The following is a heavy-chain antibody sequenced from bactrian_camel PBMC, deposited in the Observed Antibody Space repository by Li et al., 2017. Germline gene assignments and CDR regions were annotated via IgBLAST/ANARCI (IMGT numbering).Heavy chain of an antibody. CDR1: GFTYSSDY. CDR2: IGSDGRT. V-gene: IGHV3S55*01. CDR3: AAARQRPGSRSCMLDRWAYHY. Sequence: HVQLVESGGGSVQAGGSLRLSCAASGFTYSSDYNSGCMGWFRQTPGQEREGIAAIGSDGRTTYADSVTGAIIISKDNTKGTLYLQMSSLKPEDTAMYYCAAARQRPGSRSCMLDRWAYHYWGQGTQVTVS. D-gene: IGHD4*01. J-gene: IGHJ4*01.